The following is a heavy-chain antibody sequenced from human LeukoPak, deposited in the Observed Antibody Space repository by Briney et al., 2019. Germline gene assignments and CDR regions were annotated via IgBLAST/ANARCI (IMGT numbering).Heavy chain of an antibody. CDR1: GFTFSSYE. CDR2: ISSSSSTI. Sequence: GGSLRLSCAASGFTFSSYEMNWVRQAPGKGLEWVSYISSSSSTIYYADSVKGRFTISRDNAKNSLYLQMNSLRAEDTAVYYCAREPIVVVPAAKRGGLDYWGQGTLVTVSS. D-gene: IGHD2-2*01. V-gene: IGHV3-48*01. CDR3: AREPIVVVPAAKRGGLDY. J-gene: IGHJ4*02.